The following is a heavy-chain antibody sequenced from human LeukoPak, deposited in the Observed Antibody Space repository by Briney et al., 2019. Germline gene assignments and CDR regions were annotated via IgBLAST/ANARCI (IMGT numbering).Heavy chain of an antibody. V-gene: IGHV3-7*01. CDR1: AFTFSSYW. D-gene: IGHD3-3*01. J-gene: IGHJ4*02. CDR3: ARVDYDVWSGYYGTFDY. Sequence: GGSLRLSCAASAFTFSSYWMKWVRQGPGKGLEWVANIKQDGSEKYYVDSVKGRFTISRDNAKNSLYLQMNSLRAEDTAVYDCARVDYDVWSGYYGTFDYWGQGTLVTVSS. CDR2: IKQDGSEK.